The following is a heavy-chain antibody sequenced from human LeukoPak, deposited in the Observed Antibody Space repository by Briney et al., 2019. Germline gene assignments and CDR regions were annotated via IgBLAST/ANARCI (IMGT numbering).Heavy chain of an antibody. CDR3: ARVGIAYYYYYMDV. CDR1: GYTFTGYY. D-gene: IGHD7-27*01. V-gene: IGHV1-2*02. CDR2: INPNSGGT. J-gene: IGHJ6*03. Sequence: ASVTLSCKASGYTFTGYYMNWLRQAPGQGLEWMGWINPNSGGTNYAQKFQGRVTMTRDTNISKAYMELSRLRSDDTAVYYCARVGIAYYYYYMDVWGKGTTVTISS.